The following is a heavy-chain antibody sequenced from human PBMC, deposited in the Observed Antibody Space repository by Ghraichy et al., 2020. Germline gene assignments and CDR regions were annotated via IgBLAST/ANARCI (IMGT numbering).Heavy chain of an antibody. CDR2: IDYSGT. CDR3: VKGLFLVDY. Sequence: GGSLRLSCAASGFIFSSFAMNWVRQTPGKGLEWVATIDYSGTYFADSVKGRFTISRDDSRNTLYLQMNSLRAEDTAVYYCVKGLFLVDYWGQGTLVTVSS. V-gene: IGHV3-23*01. CDR1: GFIFSSFA. J-gene: IGHJ4*02. D-gene: IGHD3-3*01.